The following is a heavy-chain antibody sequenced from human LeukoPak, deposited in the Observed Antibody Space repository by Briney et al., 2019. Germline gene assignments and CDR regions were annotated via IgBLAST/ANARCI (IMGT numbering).Heavy chain of an antibody. Sequence: GGSLRLSCVFSGFTFSNYWMSWVRQAPGKGLEWVSAISGSGGSTYYADSVKGRFTISRDNSKNTLYLQMNSLRAEDTAVYYCASLYYDFWSGYYPHFDYWAREPWSPSPQ. D-gene: IGHD3-3*01. CDR3: ASLYYDFWSGYYPHFDY. J-gene: IGHJ4*02. V-gene: IGHV3-23*01. CDR2: ISGSGGST. CDR1: GFTFSNYW.